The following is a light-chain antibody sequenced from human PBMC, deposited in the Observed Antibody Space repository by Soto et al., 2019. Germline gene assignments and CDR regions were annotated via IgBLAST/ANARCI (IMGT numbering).Light chain of an antibody. V-gene: IGLV2-8*01. J-gene: IGLJ1*01. Sequence: QSALTQPPSASGSPGQSVTISCTGTSSDVGAHNFVSWNQQHPGKAPQLMVYEVSKRPSGVPDRFSGSKSGNTASLTVSGLQAEDEADYYCSSYAGSNNYVFGTGTKLTVL. CDR3: SSYAGSNNYV. CDR2: EVS. CDR1: SSDVGAHNF.